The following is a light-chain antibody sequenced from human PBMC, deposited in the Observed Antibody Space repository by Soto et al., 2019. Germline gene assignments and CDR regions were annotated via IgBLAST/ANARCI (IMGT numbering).Light chain of an antibody. V-gene: IGLV1-44*01. J-gene: IGLJ2*01. Sequence: QSVLTQPPSASGTPGQRVTISSSRSTSNIGSNTVNWYQQLPGTAPKLLIYNNDQRPSGVPDRFSGSKSGTSASLAISGLQSEDEADYYCAAWDDSLNGVVFGGGTKLTVL. CDR2: NND. CDR1: TSNIGSNT. CDR3: AAWDDSLNGVV.